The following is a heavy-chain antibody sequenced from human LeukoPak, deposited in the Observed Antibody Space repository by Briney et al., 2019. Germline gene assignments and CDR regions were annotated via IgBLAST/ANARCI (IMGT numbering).Heavy chain of an antibody. J-gene: IGHJ6*02. V-gene: IGHV4-30-2*01. CDR2: IYHSGST. D-gene: IGHD6-13*01. CDR1: GGSISSGGYY. Sequence: SETLSLTCTVSGGSISSGGYYWSWIRQPPGKGLEWIGYIYHSGSTYYNPSLKSRVTISVDTSKNLFSLNLTSVTAADSAVYFCARHITTGSWSSNYYYGMDVWGQGTTVTVSS. CDR3: ARHITTGSWSSNYYYGMDV.